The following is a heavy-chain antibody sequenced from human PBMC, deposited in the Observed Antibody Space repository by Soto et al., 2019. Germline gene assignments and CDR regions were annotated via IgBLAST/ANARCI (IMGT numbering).Heavy chain of an antibody. D-gene: IGHD2-15*01. CDR3: ASPIFSSGGSRGTGYYYYYYGMDV. Sequence: QVQLVQSGAEVKKPGSSVKVSCKASGGTFSSYAISWVRQAPGQGLEWMGGIIPIFGTANYAQKFQGRVTITADKSTSTAYMELSSLRSEDTAVYYCASPIFSSGGSRGTGYYYYYYGMDVWGQGTTVTVSS. CDR2: IIPIFGTA. J-gene: IGHJ6*02. CDR1: GGTFSSYA. V-gene: IGHV1-69*06.